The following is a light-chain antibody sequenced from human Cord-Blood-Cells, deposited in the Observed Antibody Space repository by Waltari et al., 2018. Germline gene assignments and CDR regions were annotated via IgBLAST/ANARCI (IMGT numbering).Light chain of an antibody. CDR1: SSDVGSYNL. CDR2: EGS. V-gene: IGLV2-23*01. CDR3: CSYAGSSTPWV. J-gene: IGLJ3*02. Sequence: QSALTQPASVSGSPGQSITISCTGTSSDVGSYNLVLLYQQHPGKAPKLMIYEGSKRPSGVSNRFSGSKSGNTASLTISGLQAEDEADYYCCSYAGSSTPWVFGGGTKLTVL.